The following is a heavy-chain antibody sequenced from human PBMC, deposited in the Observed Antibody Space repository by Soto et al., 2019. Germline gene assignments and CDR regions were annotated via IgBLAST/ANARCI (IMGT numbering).Heavy chain of an antibody. CDR2: IWYDGSDK. V-gene: IGHV3-30*04. D-gene: IGHD6-6*01. CDR3: ARGAARDTYYYYGMDV. Sequence: PGGSLRLSCAASGFTFSSYAMSWVRQAPGKGLEWVSGIWYDGSDKYYADSVKGRFTISRDNSKNTLYLQMNSLRAEDTAVYYCARGAARDTYYYYGMDVWGQGTTVTVSS. J-gene: IGHJ6*02. CDR1: GFTFSSYA.